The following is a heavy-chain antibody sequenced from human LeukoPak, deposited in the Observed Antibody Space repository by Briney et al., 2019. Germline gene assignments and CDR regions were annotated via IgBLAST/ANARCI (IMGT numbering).Heavy chain of an antibody. V-gene: IGHV5-51*01. J-gene: IGHJ5*02. Sequence: GESLKISCQGSGYSFTSYWIGWVRQMPEKGPEWMGIIYPGDSDTRYSPSFQGQVTISADKSISTAYLQWSSLKASDTAMYYCARLEAAAAPFDPWGQGTLVTVSS. CDR1: GYSFTSYW. CDR2: IYPGDSDT. D-gene: IGHD6-13*01. CDR3: ARLEAAAAPFDP.